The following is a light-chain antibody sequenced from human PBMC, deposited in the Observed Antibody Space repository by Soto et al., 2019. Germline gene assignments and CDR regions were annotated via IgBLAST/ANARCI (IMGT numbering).Light chain of an antibody. CDR1: SSNIGSNY. CDR3: QSYDSSLRGYWV. J-gene: IGLJ3*02. V-gene: IGLV1-40*01. Sequence: QSVLTQPPSASGTPGQRVTISCSGSSSNIGSNYVYWYQQLPGTAPKLLIYGDTNRPSGVPDRFSGSKSGTSASLAITGLQAEDEADYYCQSYDSSLRGYWVFGGGTKLTVL. CDR2: GDT.